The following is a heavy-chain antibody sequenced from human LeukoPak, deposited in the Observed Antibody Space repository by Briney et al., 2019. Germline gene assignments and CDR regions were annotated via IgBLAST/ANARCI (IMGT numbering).Heavy chain of an antibody. V-gene: IGHV4-34*01. Sequence: SETLSLTCGVYGGSFSGYYWSWIRQPPGKGLEWIGEINHSGSTNYNPSLKSRVTISVDTSKNQFSLKLSSVTAADTAVYYCARKPYGSGTLSGAWFDPWGQGTLVTVSS. D-gene: IGHD3-10*01. CDR3: ARKPYGSGTLSGAWFDP. CDR1: GGSFSGYY. CDR2: INHSGST. J-gene: IGHJ5*02.